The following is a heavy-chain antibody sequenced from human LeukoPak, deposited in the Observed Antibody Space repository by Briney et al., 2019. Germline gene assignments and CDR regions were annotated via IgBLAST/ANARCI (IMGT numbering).Heavy chain of an antibody. CDR2: IKQVGSEK. Sequence: GGSLRLSCAASGFTFSSYWMNWVRQAPGKGLEWVANIKQVGSEKYYVDSVKGRFTISRDNAKNSLYLQMNSLRAEDTAVYYCARGGSRWYDAFDIWGQGTMVTVSS. V-gene: IGHV3-7*01. D-gene: IGHD2-15*01. CDR3: ARGGSRWYDAFDI. J-gene: IGHJ3*02. CDR1: GFTFSSYW.